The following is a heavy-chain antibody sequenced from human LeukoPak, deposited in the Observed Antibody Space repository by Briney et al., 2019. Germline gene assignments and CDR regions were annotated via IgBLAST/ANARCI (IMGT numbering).Heavy chain of an antibody. CDR3: ARDSRYYFDY. Sequence: GGSLRLSCAASGFTFSSYGMHWVRQAPGKGLEWVAVISYDGSNKYYADSVKGRFTISRDHSKNTLYLQMNSLRAEDTAVYYCARDSRYYFDYWGQGTLVTVSS. V-gene: IGHV3-30*03. D-gene: IGHD6-13*01. J-gene: IGHJ4*02. CDR1: GFTFSSYG. CDR2: ISYDGSNK.